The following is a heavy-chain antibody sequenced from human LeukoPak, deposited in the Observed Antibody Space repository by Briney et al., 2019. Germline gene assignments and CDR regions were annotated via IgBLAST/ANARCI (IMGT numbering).Heavy chain of an antibody. CDR3: ARDSVYYDSSGYYWGYYFDY. Sequence: GGSLRLSCTASGFIFRNYYMSWIRQAPGKGLEWVSSISSSGNTIYYADSVKGRFTISRDNSKNTLYLQMNSLRAEDTAVYYCARDSVYYDSSGYYWGYYFDYWGQGTLVTVSS. CDR1: GFIFRNYY. J-gene: IGHJ4*02. D-gene: IGHD3-22*01. V-gene: IGHV3-11*04. CDR2: ISSSGNTI.